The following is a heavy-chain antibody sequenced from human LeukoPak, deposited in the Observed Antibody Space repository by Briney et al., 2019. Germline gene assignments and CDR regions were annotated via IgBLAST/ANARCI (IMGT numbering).Heavy chain of an antibody. CDR3: AHRRSGYNWNHGDFDY. CDR1: GFSLSTTGVG. D-gene: IGHD1-14*01. CDR2: IYWDDDK. Sequence: SGPTLVKPTQTLTLTCSSSGFSLSTTGVGVGWIRQSPGKALEWLALIYWDDDKRYNPSLKTRLTIVKDTSNNHVVLLMTNMDPVDTATYYCAHRRSGYNWNHGDFDYWGQGNPVTVSS. V-gene: IGHV2-5*02. J-gene: IGHJ4*02.